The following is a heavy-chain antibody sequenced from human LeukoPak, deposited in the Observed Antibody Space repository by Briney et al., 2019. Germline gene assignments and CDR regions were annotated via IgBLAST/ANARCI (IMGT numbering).Heavy chain of an antibody. CDR3: VRPQSVVGAFDY. J-gene: IGHJ4*02. Sequence: SETLPLTCSVSDDSISSTTYYWGWIRQPPGKGLEWIGNIYYSGNTYYNPSLKGRVTISINTSKNQFSLNLNSVTAADTAVYYCVRPQSVVGAFDYWGQGTLVTVSS. CDR2: IYYSGNT. V-gene: IGHV4-39*01. CDR1: DDSISSTTYY. D-gene: IGHD1-26*01.